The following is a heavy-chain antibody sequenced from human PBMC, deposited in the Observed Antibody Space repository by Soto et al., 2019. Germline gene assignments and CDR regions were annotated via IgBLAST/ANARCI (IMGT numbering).Heavy chain of an antibody. CDR3: ARLVVVVPAAAQDDNWFDP. CDR1: GGSISSSSYY. J-gene: IGHJ5*02. CDR2: IYYSGST. Sequence: SETLSLTCTVSGGSISSSSYYWGWIRQPPGKGLEWIGSIYYSGSTYYNPSLKSRVTISVDTSKNQFSLKLSSVTAADTAVYYCARLVVVVPAAAQDDNWFDPWGQGTLVTVSS. V-gene: IGHV4-39*01. D-gene: IGHD2-2*01.